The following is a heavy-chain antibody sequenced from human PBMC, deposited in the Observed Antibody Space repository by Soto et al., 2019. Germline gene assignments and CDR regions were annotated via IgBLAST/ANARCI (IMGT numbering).Heavy chain of an antibody. Sequence: PSETLSLTCTVSGGSMSSGGYYWSWIRQHPGKGLEWIGYIYYSGSTYYNPSLKSRVTISVDTSKNQFSLKLSSVTAADTAVYYCARGTYYYDSSGPQFDYWGQGTLVTVSS. J-gene: IGHJ4*02. CDR3: ARGTYYYDSSGPQFDY. CDR2: IYYSGST. CDR1: GGSMSSGGYY. V-gene: IGHV4-31*03. D-gene: IGHD3-22*01.